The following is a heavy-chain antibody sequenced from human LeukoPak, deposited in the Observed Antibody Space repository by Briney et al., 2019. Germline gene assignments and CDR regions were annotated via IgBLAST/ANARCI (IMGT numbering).Heavy chain of an antibody. V-gene: IGHV3-48*04. J-gene: IGHJ4*02. CDR3: ARTIEMATISYFDY. D-gene: IGHD5-24*01. CDR2: ISSSDSTI. Sequence: PGGSLRLSCAASGFTFSSYSMNWVRQAPGKGLESVSYISSSDSTIYYADSVKGRFTISRDNAKNSLYLQMNSLRAGDTAVYYCARTIEMATISYFDYWGQGTLVTVSS. CDR1: GFTFSSYS.